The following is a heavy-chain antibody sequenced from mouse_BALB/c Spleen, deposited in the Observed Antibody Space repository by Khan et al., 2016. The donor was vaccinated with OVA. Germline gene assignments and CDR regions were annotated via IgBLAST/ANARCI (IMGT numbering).Heavy chain of an antibody. D-gene: IGHD2-3*01. V-gene: IGHV14-1*02. CDR2: IDPENDNS. J-gene: IGHJ2*01. Sequence: EVQLQESGAELVRPGALVKLSCKGSGFNIKDYYMQWVKQRPEQGLEWIGWIDPENDNSIYDPKFQGKASITADTSSNTAYLQLSRLTSEDHAVYYCTRSILLYFDYWGQGTTLTVSS. CDR3: TRSILLYFDY. CDR1: GFNIKDYY.